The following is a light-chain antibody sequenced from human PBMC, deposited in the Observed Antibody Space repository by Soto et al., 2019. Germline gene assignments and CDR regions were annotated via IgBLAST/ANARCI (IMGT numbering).Light chain of an antibody. CDR2: DAS. Sequence: EIVLTQSPATLSLSPGERATLSCRASLSVSNFLAWYQQKPGQAPRLLIYDASNRATGIPARFSGSGSGTDFTLTISSLEPEDFAVYYCQQRSNWLTFGGGTKVDIK. J-gene: IGKJ4*01. CDR3: QQRSNWLT. CDR1: LSVSNF. V-gene: IGKV3-11*01.